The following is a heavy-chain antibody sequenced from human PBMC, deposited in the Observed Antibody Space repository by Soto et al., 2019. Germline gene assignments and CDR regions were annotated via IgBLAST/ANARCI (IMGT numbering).Heavy chain of an antibody. V-gene: IGHV1-58*01. D-gene: IGHD5-18*01. CDR2: IVVGSGNT. Sequence: QMQLVQSGPEVKKPGTSVKVSCKASGFTFTSSAVQWVRQARGQRLEWIGWIVVGSGNTNYAQKFQERVTITRDMSTSTAYMELSSLRSEDTAVYYCAAESGMGYSYGYGRSYYYYGMDVWGQGTTVTVSS. CDR3: AAESGMGYSYGYGRSYYYYGMDV. CDR1: GFTFTSSA. J-gene: IGHJ6*02.